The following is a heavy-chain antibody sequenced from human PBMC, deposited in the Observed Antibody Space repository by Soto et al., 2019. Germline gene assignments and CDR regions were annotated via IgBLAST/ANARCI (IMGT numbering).Heavy chain of an antibody. CDR2: IKFDGSEK. CDR1: GFTFSDYW. V-gene: IGHV3-7*03. J-gene: IGHJ4*02. D-gene: IGHD2-2*01. Sequence: GGSLRLSCEASGFTFSDYWMSWVRQAPGKGPEWVANIKFDGSEKQYVDSVRGRFTISRDNSRNSLFLQMNSLRAGDTAVYYCVKDGGYCSSSTCYSPRNHYFDSWGQGALVTVSS. CDR3: VKDGGYCSSSTCYSPRNHYFDS.